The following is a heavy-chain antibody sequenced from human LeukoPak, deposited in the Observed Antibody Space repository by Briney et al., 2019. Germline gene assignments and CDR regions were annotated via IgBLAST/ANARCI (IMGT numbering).Heavy chain of an antibody. Sequence: KSSETLSLTCTVSGGSISSYYWSWIRQPPGKGLEWIGYIYYSGSTNYNPSLKSRVTISVDTSKNQFSLKLSSVTAADTAVYYCARIEDYGGNSVNYWGQGTLVTVSS. V-gene: IGHV4-59*01. D-gene: IGHD4-23*01. CDR3: ARIEDYGGNSVNY. CDR2: IYYSGST. J-gene: IGHJ4*02. CDR1: GGSISSYY.